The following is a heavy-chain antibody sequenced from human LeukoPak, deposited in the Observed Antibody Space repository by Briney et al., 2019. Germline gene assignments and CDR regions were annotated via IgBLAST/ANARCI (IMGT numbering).Heavy chain of an antibody. CDR1: AFPFSAYY. Sequence: GGSLRLSCAVSAFPFSAYYMSWVRQAPGKGLEWLSYIGLNGYPLDYADSVKGRFTISRDNANNLLYLDMSSLRAEDTAVYYCARKDFSSGSFNYWGQGSLVTVSS. J-gene: IGHJ4*02. V-gene: IGHV3-11*04. CDR3: ARKDFSSGSFNY. CDR2: IGLNGYPL. D-gene: IGHD3-22*01.